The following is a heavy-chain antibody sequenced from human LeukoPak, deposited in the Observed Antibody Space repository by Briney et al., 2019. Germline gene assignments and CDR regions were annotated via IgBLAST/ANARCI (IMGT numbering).Heavy chain of an antibody. CDR3: ARRLRSSSPVYNWFDP. CDR1: GGSISSYY. V-gene: IGHV4-59*05. J-gene: IGHJ5*02. D-gene: IGHD6-6*01. Sequence: PSETLSLTCTVSGGSISSYYWSWIRQPAGKGLEWIGSIHYSGSTYYTPSLKSRVTISVDTSKNQFSLKLSSVTAADTAVYYCARRLRSSSPVYNWFDPWGQGTLVTVSS. CDR2: IHYSGST.